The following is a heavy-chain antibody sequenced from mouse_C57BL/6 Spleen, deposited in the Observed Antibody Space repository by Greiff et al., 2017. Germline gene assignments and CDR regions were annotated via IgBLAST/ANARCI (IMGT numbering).Heavy chain of an antibody. CDR3: ANSNFHYYAMDD. V-gene: IGHV5-17*01. CDR2: LSSGSSTI. D-gene: IGHD2-5*01. J-gene: IGHJ4*01. Sequence: DVQLVESGGGLVKPGGSLKLSCAASGFTFSDYGMHWVRQAPEKGLEWVAYLSSGSSTIYYAATVKGRFTISRDNAKNTLFLQMTSLRSEDTAMYYCANSNFHYYAMDDWGQGTSVTVSS. CDR1: GFTFSDYG.